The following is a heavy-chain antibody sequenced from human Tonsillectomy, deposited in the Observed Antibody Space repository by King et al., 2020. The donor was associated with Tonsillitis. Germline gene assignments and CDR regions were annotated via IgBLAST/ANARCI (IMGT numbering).Heavy chain of an antibody. V-gene: IGHV3-30*18. J-gene: IGHJ6*02. CDR2: ISYDGSNK. D-gene: IGHD3-9*01. Sequence: VQLVESGGGVVQPGRSLRLSCAASGFTFSSYGMHWVRQAPGRGLEWVAVISYDGSNKYYADSVKGRFTISRDNSKNTLYLQMNSLRAEDTAVYYCAKDDDILTRYYYGMDVWGQGTTVTVSS. CDR3: AKDDDILTRYYYGMDV. CDR1: GFTFSSYG.